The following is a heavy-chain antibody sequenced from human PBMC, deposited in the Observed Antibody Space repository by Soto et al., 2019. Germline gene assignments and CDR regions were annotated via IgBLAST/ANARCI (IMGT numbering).Heavy chain of an antibody. J-gene: IGHJ6*02. D-gene: IGHD3-10*01. V-gene: IGHV3-30-3*01. Sequence: QVQLVESGGGVVQPGRSLRLSCAASGFTFSSYAMHWVRQAPGKGLEWVAVISYDGSNKYYADSVKGRFTISRDNSKNKLYLQMNRLRGEDTAVYYCARDTLWFGEGYGMDVWGQGTTVTVSS. CDR1: GFTFSSYA. CDR2: ISYDGSNK. CDR3: ARDTLWFGEGYGMDV.